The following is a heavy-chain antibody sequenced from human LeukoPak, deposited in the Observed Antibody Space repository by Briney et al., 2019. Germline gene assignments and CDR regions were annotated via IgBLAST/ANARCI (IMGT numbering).Heavy chain of an antibody. D-gene: IGHD6-13*01. CDR3: ARAIAAAGKGWFDY. J-gene: IGHJ4*02. Sequence: SETLSLTCTVSGVSISSSNSYWGWIRQPPGKGLEWIGYIYYSGSTNYNPSLKSRVTISVDTSKNQFSLKLSSVTAADTAVYYCARAIAAAGKGWFDYWGQGTLVTVSS. V-gene: IGHV4-61*05. CDR2: IYYSGST. CDR1: GVSISSSNSY.